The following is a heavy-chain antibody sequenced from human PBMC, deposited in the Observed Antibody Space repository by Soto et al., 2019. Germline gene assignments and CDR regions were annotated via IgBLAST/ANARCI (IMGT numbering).Heavy chain of an antibody. D-gene: IGHD3-3*01. CDR2: IYYSGST. J-gene: IGHJ6*02. Sequence: SETLSLTCTVSGGSISSGGYYWSWIRQHPGKGLEWIGYIYYSGSTYYNPSLKSRVTISVDTSKNQFSLKLSSVTAADTAVYYCARADWSDYYYYGMDVWGQGTTVTVSS. CDR1: GGSISSGGYY. V-gene: IGHV4-31*03. CDR3: ARADWSDYYYYGMDV.